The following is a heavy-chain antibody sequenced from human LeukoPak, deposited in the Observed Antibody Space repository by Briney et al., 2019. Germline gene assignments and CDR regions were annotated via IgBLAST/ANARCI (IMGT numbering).Heavy chain of an antibody. CDR3: ARGPITMVRGVIYYYYMDV. V-gene: IGHV1-8*02. CDR2: MNPNSGNT. CDR1: GYTFTDYY. J-gene: IGHJ6*03. D-gene: IGHD3-10*01. Sequence: ASAKVSCKASGYTFTDYYIYWVRQAPGQGLEWMGWMNPNSGNTGYAQKFQGRVTMTRNTSISTAYMELSSLRSEDTAVYYCARGPITMVRGVIYYYYMDVWGKGTTVTISS.